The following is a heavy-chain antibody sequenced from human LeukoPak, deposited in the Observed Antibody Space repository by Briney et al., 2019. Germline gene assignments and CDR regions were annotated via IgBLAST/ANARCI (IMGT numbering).Heavy chain of an antibody. CDR3: ARDQSRNTNVFDI. J-gene: IGHJ3*02. CDR2: ISGSGGST. V-gene: IGHV3-23*01. Sequence: PGGSLRVSCAASGFTFSSYAMSWVRQAPGKGLEWVSAISGSGGSTYYADSVKGRFTISRDNSKNTLYLQMNSLRAEDTAVYYCARDQSRNTNVFDIWGQGTMVTVSS. CDR1: GFTFSSYA. D-gene: IGHD1/OR15-1a*01.